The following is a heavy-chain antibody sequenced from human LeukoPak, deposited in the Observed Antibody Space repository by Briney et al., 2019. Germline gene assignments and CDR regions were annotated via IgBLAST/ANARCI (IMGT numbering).Heavy chain of an antibody. CDR1: GGSISSSSYY. V-gene: IGHV4-39*01. CDR3: ARHMDYDSSGSSYYYYGMDV. J-gene: IGHJ6*02. CDR2: IYYSGST. Sequence: SETLSLTCTVSGGSISSSSYYWSWIRQPPGKGLEWIGSIYYSGSTYYNPSLKSRVTISVDTSKNQFSLKLSSVTAADTAVYYCARHMDYDSSGSSYYYYGMDVWGQGTTVTVSS. D-gene: IGHD3-22*01.